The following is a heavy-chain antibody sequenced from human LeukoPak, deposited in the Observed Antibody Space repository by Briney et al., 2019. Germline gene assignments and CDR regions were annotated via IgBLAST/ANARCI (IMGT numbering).Heavy chain of an antibody. V-gene: IGHV3-64*05. CDR3: AKDYSYYDILTGYH. J-gene: IGHJ5*02. D-gene: IGHD3-9*01. Sequence: GGSLRLSCSASGFTFSSYTMHWVRQAPGKGLEYVSAISSNGGSTYYAGSVKGRFTISRDNFKNTLYVQMSSLRAEDTAVYYCAKDYSYYDILTGYHWGQGTLVTVSS. CDR1: GFTFSSYT. CDR2: ISSNGGST.